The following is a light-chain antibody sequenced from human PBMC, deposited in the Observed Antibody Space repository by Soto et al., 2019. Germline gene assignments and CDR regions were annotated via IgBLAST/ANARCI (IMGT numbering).Light chain of an antibody. J-gene: IGLJ2*01. CDR1: SSDVGAHNY. V-gene: IGLV2-14*01. CDR3: TSWKTSTAMK. Sequence: QSALTQPASVSGSPGQSITISCTGTSSDVGAHNYVSWYQQHPGKAPKLIIYDVNIRPAGVSNRFAGSKSGNTASLTISGLQAEDEADYYCTSWKTSTAMKVGGGTKVTVL. CDR2: DVN.